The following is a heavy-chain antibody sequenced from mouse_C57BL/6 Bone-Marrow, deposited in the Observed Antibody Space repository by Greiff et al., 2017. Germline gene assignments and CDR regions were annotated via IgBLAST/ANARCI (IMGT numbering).Heavy chain of an antibody. CDR3: ARRSDWGYFDY. D-gene: IGHD4-1*01. CDR2: IYPGGGYT. J-gene: IGHJ2*01. V-gene: IGHV1-63*01. Sequence: QVQLQQSGAELVRPGTSVKMSCTASGYTFTNYWIGWEKQRPGHGLEWIGDIYPGGGYTNYNEKFKGKATLTADKSSSTAYMQISSLTSEDSAIYHGARRSDWGYFDYWGQGTTLTVAS. CDR1: GYTFTNYW.